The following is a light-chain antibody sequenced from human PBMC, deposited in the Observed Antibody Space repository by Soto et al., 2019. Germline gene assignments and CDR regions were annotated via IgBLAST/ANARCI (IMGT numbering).Light chain of an antibody. CDR3: SSYTSSGTYV. Sequence: QSALPQPASVSGSPGQSITISCTGTSSDVGGYDLVSWYQQHPGKVPKLMIYDVSGRPSGVSNRFSGSKSGNTASLTISGLQTEDEADYYCSSYTSSGTYVFGTGTKVTVL. J-gene: IGLJ1*01. CDR2: DVS. CDR1: SSDVGGYDL. V-gene: IGLV2-14*03.